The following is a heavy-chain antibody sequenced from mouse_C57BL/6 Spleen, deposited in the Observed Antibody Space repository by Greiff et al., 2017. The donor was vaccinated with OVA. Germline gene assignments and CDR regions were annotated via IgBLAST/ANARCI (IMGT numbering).Heavy chain of an antibody. J-gene: IGHJ2*01. CDR2: INPNNGGT. CDR1: GYTFTDYY. D-gene: IGHD1-1*01. CDR3: ARYYYCRSFDY. Sequence: EVQLQQSGPELVKPGASVKISCKASGYTFTDYYMNWVKQSHGKSLEWIGDINPNNGGTSYNQKFKGKATLTVDKSSSTAYMELRSLTSEDSAVYYCARYYYCRSFDYWGQGTTLTFSS. V-gene: IGHV1-26*01.